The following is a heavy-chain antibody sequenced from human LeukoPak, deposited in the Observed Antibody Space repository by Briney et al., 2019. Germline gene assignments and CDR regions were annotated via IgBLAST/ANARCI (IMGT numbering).Heavy chain of an antibody. CDR1: GFTFSSYE. CDR3: ARLRGNYDLF. V-gene: IGHV3-48*03. CDR2: ISSSGSNT. D-gene: IGHD3-9*01. J-gene: IGHJ4*02. Sequence: AGGSLRLSCAASGFTFSSYEMNWVRQAPGKGLEGVSCISSSGSNTYHADSVKGRFTISRDNAKNSLYLQMNSLRAEDTAVYYCARLRGNYDLFWGQGTLVTVSS.